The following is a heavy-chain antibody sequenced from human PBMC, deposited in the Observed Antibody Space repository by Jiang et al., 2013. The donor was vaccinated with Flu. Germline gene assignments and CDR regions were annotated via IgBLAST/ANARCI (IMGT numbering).Heavy chain of an antibody. CDR2: IYYSGST. D-gene: IGHD3-9*01. J-gene: IGHJ4*02. CDR1: GGSITNDGYY. CDR3: ARLTHYDLFTDLGADFFDY. V-gene: IGHV4-61*08. Sequence: KPSQTLSLTCTVSGGSITNDGYYWSWIRQPPGKGLEWIGHIYYSGSTNYNPSLKSRVNISVDASKSQFSLKLSSVTSADTSVYYCARLTHYDLFTDLGADFFDYWGKGTLVTVSS.